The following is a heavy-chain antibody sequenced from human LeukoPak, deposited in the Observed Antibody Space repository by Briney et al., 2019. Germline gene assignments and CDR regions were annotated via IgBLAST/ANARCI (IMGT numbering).Heavy chain of an antibody. J-gene: IGHJ4*02. D-gene: IGHD2-15*01. Sequence: GRSLRLSCAASGFTFSSYAMHWVRQAPGKGLEWVAVISYDGSNKYYADSVKGRFTISRDNSKNTLYLQMNSLRAEDTAVYYCARDGSGYWGQGTLVTVSS. CDR1: GFTFSSYA. CDR3: ARDGSGY. V-gene: IGHV3-30*04. CDR2: ISYDGSNK.